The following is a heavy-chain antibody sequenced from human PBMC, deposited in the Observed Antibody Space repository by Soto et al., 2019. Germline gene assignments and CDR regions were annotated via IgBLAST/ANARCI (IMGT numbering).Heavy chain of an antibody. Sequence: SETLSLTCTFSGGSISSYYWSWIRQPPGKGLEWIGYIYYSGSTNYNPSLKSRVTISVDTSKNQFSLKLSSVTAADTAVYYCARNYDILTGYPYYFGYWGQGTLVTVSS. D-gene: IGHD3-9*01. CDR2: IYYSGST. J-gene: IGHJ4*02. V-gene: IGHV4-59*08. CDR3: ARNYDILTGYPYYFGY. CDR1: GGSISSYY.